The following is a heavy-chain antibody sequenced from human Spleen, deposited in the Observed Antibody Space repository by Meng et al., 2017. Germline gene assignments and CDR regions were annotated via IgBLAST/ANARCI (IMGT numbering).Heavy chain of an antibody. Sequence: ASVKVSCKASGDTFTDYYIHWVRQAPGQGLEWMGRINPNSGGTNSAQKFQGRVTMTRDTSINTAYMELSGLRFDDTAVYYCARDNAAVTTTMEDWGQGTLVTVSS. J-gene: IGHJ4*02. CDR2: INPNSGGT. CDR3: ARDNAAVTTTMED. V-gene: IGHV1-2*06. CDR1: GDTFTDYY. D-gene: IGHD3-22*01.